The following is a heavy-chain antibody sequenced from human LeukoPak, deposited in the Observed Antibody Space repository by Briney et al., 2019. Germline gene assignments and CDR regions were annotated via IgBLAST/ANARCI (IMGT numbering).Heavy chain of an antibody. Sequence: ASVKVSCKATGDTFSSYAISWVRQAPGQWLEWMGGIIPIFGTANYAQKFQGRVTITADESTSTAYMELSSLRSEDTAVYYCASGLSNGFWSGYYTLDYWGQGTLVTVSS. CDR3: ASGLSNGFWSGYYTLDY. D-gene: IGHD3-3*01. V-gene: IGHV1-69*01. CDR1: GDTFSSYA. J-gene: IGHJ4*02. CDR2: IIPIFGTA.